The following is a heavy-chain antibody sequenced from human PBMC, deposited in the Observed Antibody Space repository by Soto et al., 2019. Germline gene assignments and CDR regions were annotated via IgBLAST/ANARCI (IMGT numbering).Heavy chain of an antibody. CDR1: GFTFSSYA. CDR3: ANGRATVVTIFDY. J-gene: IGHJ4*02. Sequence: VQLVESGGGVVQPGRSLRLSCAASGFTFSSYAMSWVRQAPGKGLEWVSAISGSGGSTYYADSVKGRFTISRDNSKNTLYLQMNSLRAEDTAVYYCANGRATVVTIFDYWGQGALVTVSS. V-gene: IGHV3-23*04. CDR2: ISGSGGST. D-gene: IGHD4-17*01.